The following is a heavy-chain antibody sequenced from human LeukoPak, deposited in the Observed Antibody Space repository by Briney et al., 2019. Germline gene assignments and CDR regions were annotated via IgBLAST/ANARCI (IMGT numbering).Heavy chain of an antibody. J-gene: IGHJ3*02. CDR2: IYSGGST. V-gene: IGHV3-66*01. CDR1: GFSFSNYW. CDR3: AKSLVAATAVEAFDI. Sequence: GGSLRLSCAASGFSFSNYWMTWVRQAPGKGLEWVSVIYSGGSTYYADSVKGRFTISRDNSKNTLYLQMNSLRAEDTAVYYCAKSLVAATAVEAFDIWGQGTMVTVSS. D-gene: IGHD2-15*01.